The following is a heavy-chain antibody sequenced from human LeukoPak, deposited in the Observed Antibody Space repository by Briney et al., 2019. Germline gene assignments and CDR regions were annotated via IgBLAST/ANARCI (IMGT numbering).Heavy chain of an antibody. CDR1: GGSISSSSYY. D-gene: IGHD5-12*01. V-gene: IGHV4-39*01. Sequence: SETLSLTCTVSGGSISSSSYYWGWIRQPPGKGLEWIGSIYYSGSTYYNPSLKSRVTISVDTSENQFSLKLSSVTAADTAVYYCARQRVATDAFDIWGQGTMVTVSS. CDR2: IYYSGST. CDR3: ARQRVATDAFDI. J-gene: IGHJ3*02.